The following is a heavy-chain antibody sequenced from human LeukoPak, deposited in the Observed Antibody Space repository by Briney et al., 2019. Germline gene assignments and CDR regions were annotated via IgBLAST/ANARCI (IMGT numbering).Heavy chain of an antibody. CDR1: GFTFSSYA. D-gene: IGHD2-21*01. V-gene: IGHV3-30-3*01. J-gene: IGHJ4*02. CDR3: ARENNRGGVDY. CDR2: ISYDGSNK. Sequence: PGRSLRLSCAASGFTFSSYAMHWVRQAPGKGLEWVAVISYDGSNKYYADSVKGRFTISGDNSKNTLYLQMNSLRAEDTAVYYCARENNRGGVDYWGQGTLVTVSS.